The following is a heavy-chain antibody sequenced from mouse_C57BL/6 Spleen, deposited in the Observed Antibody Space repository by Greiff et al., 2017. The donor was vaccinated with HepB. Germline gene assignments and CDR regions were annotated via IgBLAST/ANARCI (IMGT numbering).Heavy chain of an antibody. CDR2: INPNYGTT. Sequence: EVQLQQSGPELVKPGASVKISCKASGYSFTDYNMNWVKQSNGKSLEWIGVINPNYGTTSYNQKFKGKATLTVDQSSSTDYMQLNSLTSEDSAVYYCARSSYYGSSYDAMDYWGQGTSVTVSS. CDR3: ARSSYYGSSYDAMDY. D-gene: IGHD1-1*01. V-gene: IGHV1-39*01. CDR1: GYSFTDYN. J-gene: IGHJ4*01.